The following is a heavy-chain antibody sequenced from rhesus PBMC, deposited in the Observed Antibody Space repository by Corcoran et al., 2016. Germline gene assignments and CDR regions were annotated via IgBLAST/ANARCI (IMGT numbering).Heavy chain of an antibody. Sequence: QVQLQESGPGLVKPSETLSLTCAVSAYSISGYSWRWIRQAPGKGRSWIEYIKYSGRTGYNPSIKRRVTTSRDTSKNQFSLKLSSVTAAETAVYYGARESVAAVEEKHFDYWGQGVLATVSS. V-gene: IGHV4-122*02. CDR3: ARESVAAVEEKHFDY. CDR1: AYSISGYS. J-gene: IGHJ4*01. CDR2: IKYSGRT. D-gene: IGHD4-29*01.